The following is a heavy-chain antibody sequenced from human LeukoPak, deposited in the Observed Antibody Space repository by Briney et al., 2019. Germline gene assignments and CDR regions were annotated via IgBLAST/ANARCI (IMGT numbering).Heavy chain of an antibody. D-gene: IGHD6-13*01. CDR1: GFTFSDYD. CDR3: ARVAKERVGGVYYFDY. CDR2: IGTAGDT. V-gene: IGHV3-13*01. Sequence: GGSLRLSCAASGFTFSDYDMHWVRQATGNGLEWVSAIGTAGDTYYTGSVKGRFTISRENAKNSLYLQMNSLRAGDTAVYYCARVAKERVGGVYYFDYWGQGTLVTVSS. J-gene: IGHJ4*02.